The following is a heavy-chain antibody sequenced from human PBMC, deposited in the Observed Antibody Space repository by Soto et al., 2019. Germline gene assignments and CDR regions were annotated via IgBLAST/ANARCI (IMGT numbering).Heavy chain of an antibody. V-gene: IGHV3-21*01. CDR2: ISSSSSYI. Sequence: EVQLVESGGGLVKPGGSLRLSCAASGFTFSSYSMNWVRQAPGKGLEWVSSISSSSSYIYYADSVKGRFTISRDNAKNSLYLQMNSLRAEDTAVYYCARAHNYDSSGYRTPEYYFDYWGQGTLVTVSS. D-gene: IGHD3-22*01. CDR1: GFTFSSYS. J-gene: IGHJ4*02. CDR3: ARAHNYDSSGYRTPEYYFDY.